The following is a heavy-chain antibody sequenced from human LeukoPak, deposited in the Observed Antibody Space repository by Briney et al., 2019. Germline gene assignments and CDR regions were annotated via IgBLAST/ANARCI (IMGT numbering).Heavy chain of an antibody. CDR2: IRYDGSNK. D-gene: IGHD3-22*01. Sequence: GGSLRLSCAASGFIFSNYGIHWVRQAPGKGLEWVAFIRYDGSNKYYADSVKGRFTISRDNSKNTLYLQMNSLRAEDTAVYYCAKELETNYYDSSGSYVFWGQGTMVTVSS. J-gene: IGHJ3*01. CDR3: AKELETNYYDSSGSYVF. V-gene: IGHV3-30*02. CDR1: GFIFSNYG.